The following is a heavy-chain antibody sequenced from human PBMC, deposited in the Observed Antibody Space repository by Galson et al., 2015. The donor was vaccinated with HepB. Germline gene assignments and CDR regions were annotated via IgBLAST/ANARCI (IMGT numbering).Heavy chain of an antibody. CDR2: ITPSGDNT. D-gene: IGHD6-19*01. CDR1: GFPFSYYA. V-gene: IGHV3-23*01. J-gene: IGHJ4*01. Sequence: SLRLSCAASGFPFSYYATTWVRQAPGKGLEWVSAITPSGDNTYSADSLKGRFTISRDNSKNTVFLQMNSLRADDTAIYFCAKVFPEKTDGWYRQALYYFDSWGHGTRVTVSS. CDR3: AKVFPEKTDGWYRQALYYFDS.